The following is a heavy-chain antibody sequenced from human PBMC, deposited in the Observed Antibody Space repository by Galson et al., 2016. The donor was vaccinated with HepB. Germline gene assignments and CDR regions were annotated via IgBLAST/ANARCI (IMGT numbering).Heavy chain of an antibody. J-gene: IGHJ4*02. CDR2: IKTKSDGGTT. CDR1: GLSFSNAW. V-gene: IGHV3-15*01. D-gene: IGHD2-2*03. Sequence: SLRLSCAASGLSFSNAWMSWVRQAPGKGLEWVGRIKTKSDGGTTQYAAPVEGRFTISRDDSENRLYLQMNNLEPGDTAVYYCTTDGLDISVDYWGQGTRVTVSS. CDR3: TTDGLDISVDY.